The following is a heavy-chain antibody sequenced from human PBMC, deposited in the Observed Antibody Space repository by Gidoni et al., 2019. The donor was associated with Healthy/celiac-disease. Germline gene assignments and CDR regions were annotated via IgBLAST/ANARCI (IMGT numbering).Heavy chain of an antibody. CDR3: AKDISMSYGSSSDDAFDI. CDR1: GCTCSSSG. D-gene: IGHD6-6*01. Sequence: QVQLVESGGGVVQPGRSLRLSCAASGCTCSSSGMHWVRQAPGKGLEWVAVISYDGSNKYYADSVKGRFTISRDNSKNTLYLQMNSLRAEDTAVYYCAKDISMSYGSSSDDAFDIWGQGTMVTVSS. V-gene: IGHV3-30*18. J-gene: IGHJ3*02. CDR2: ISYDGSNK.